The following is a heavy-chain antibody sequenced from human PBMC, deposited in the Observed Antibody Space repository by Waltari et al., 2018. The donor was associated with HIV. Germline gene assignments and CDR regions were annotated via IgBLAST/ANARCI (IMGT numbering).Heavy chain of an antibody. CDR1: GYTFTSYG. CDR2: INAGKGNT. CDR3: ARDADWVYYYCGMDV. Sequence: QVHLVQSGAEVKKPGASVKVSCKASGYTFTSYGIHWVRQAPGQRLEWMGWINAGKGNTKYSQKFQARVTITRDTSASTAYMGLNSLRSEDTAVYYCARDADWVYYYCGMDVWGQGTTVTVSS. D-gene: IGHD3-9*01. J-gene: IGHJ6*02. V-gene: IGHV1-3*01.